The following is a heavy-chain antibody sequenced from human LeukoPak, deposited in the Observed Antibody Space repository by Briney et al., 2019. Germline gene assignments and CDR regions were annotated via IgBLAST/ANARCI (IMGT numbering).Heavy chain of an antibody. CDR3: ARERGYSYGYGDY. D-gene: IGHD5-18*01. J-gene: IGHJ4*02. V-gene: IGHV3-21*01. CDR1: GVNFSSYN. CDR2: ISSSSSYI. Sequence: KPGGSLRLSCAASGVNFSSYNMNWVRQAPGKGLEWVSSISSSSSYIYYADSVKGRFTISRDNAKNSLYLQMNSLRAEDTAVYYCARERGYSYGYGDYWGQGTLVTVSS.